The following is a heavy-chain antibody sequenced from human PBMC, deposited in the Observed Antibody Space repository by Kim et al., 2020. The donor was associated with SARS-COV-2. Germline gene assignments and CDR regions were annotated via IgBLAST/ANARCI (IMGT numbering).Heavy chain of an antibody. J-gene: IGHJ6*04. CDR2: ISGSGGST. CDR3: AKDYQLLGTSDYYYYGMDV. Sequence: GGSLRLSCAASGFTFSSYAMSWVRQAPGKGLEWVSAISGSGGSTYYADSVKGRFTISRDNSKNPLYLQMNSLRAEDTAVYYWAKDYQLLGTSDYYYYGMDVWGEGTTVTVSS. D-gene: IGHD2-2*01. CDR1: GFTFSSYA. V-gene: IGHV3-23*01.